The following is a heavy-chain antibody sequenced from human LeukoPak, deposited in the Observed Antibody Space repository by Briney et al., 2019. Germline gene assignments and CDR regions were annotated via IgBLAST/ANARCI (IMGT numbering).Heavy chain of an antibody. CDR3: ARSFDL. V-gene: IGHV3-73*01. CDR2: IRSKANSYAT. Sequence: PGGSLRLSCAASGFTFSGSAMHWVRQASGKGLEWVGRIRSKANSYATAYAASVKGRFTISRDDSKNTAYLQMNSLRAEDTAVYYCARSFDLWGRGTLVTVSS. J-gene: IGHJ2*01. CDR1: GFTFSGSA.